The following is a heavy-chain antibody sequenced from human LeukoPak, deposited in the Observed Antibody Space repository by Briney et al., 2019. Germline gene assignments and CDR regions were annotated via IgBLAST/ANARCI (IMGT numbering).Heavy chain of an antibody. CDR1: GDSISSYY. CDR3: ATGYSSTWYYFDY. Sequence: SETLSPTCTVSGDSISSYYWSWIRQPPGKGLEWIGYIYHSASTNYNPSLKSRVTISADTSKDQFSPKLASVTAADTAVYYCATGYSSTWYYFDYWGQGTLVTVSS. V-gene: IGHV4-59*01. CDR2: IYHSAST. J-gene: IGHJ4*02. D-gene: IGHD6-13*01.